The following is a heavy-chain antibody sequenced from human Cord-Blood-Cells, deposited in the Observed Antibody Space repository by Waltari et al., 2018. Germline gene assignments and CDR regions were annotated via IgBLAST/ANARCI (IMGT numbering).Heavy chain of an antibody. J-gene: IGHJ6*02. CDR1: GYTFTSYD. D-gene: IGHD6-13*01. CDR3: ASSLGYSSSWYYGMDV. CDR2: MNPNSGNT. Sequence: QVQLVQSGAEVKKPGASVKVSCKASGYTFTSYDINWVRQATGQGLEWMGWMNPNSGNTGYAQKFQGRVTMTRNTSISTAYMEPSSLRSEDTAVYYCASSLGYSSSWYYGMDVWGQGTTVTVSS. V-gene: IGHV1-8*01.